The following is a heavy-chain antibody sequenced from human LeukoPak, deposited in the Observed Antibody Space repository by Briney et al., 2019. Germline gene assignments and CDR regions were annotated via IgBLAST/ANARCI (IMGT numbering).Heavy chain of an antibody. CDR1: GYRFADHL. Sequence: GASVKVSCKVSGYRFADHLIHWIRQAPGQGLEWMGWINPNTGDTRSAQKFQGRVAMTRDTSITTTYMELTGLESGDGAMYFCTRDLRIAPAVAFFDSWGQGTRATVSS. D-gene: IGHD2-15*01. J-gene: IGHJ4*02. CDR2: INPNTGDT. CDR3: TRDLRIAPAVAFFDS. V-gene: IGHV1-2*02.